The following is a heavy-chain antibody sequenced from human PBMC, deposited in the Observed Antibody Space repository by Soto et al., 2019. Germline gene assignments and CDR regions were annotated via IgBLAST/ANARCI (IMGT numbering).Heavy chain of an antibody. D-gene: IGHD3-10*01. CDR3: AKVAKAGAGSYKLDYYYYYGMDV. Sequence: GGSLRLSCAASGFTFSSYAMSWVRQAPGKGLEWVSAISGSGGSTYYADSVKGRFTISRDNSKNTLYLQMNSLRAEDTGVYYCAKVAKAGAGSYKLDYYYYYGMDVWGQGTTVTVSS. CDR1: GFTFSSYA. V-gene: IGHV3-23*01. CDR2: ISGSGGST. J-gene: IGHJ6*02.